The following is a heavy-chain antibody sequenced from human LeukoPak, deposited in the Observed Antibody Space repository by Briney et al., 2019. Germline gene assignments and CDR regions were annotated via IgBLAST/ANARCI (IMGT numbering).Heavy chain of an antibody. Sequence: GGSLRLSCAASGFTFSNAWMSWVRQAPGKGLEWVGRIKSKTDGGTTDYAAPVKGRFTISRDDSKNTLYLQMNSLKTEGTAVYYCTTDGGAYCGGDCSGLDVWGKGTTVTVSS. CDR3: TTDGGAYCGGDCSGLDV. D-gene: IGHD2-21*01. CDR2: IKSKTDGGTT. V-gene: IGHV3-15*01. J-gene: IGHJ6*04. CDR1: GFTFSNAW.